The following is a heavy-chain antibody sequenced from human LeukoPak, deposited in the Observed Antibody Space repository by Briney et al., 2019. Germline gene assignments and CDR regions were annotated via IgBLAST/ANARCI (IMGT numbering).Heavy chain of an antibody. Sequence: GGSLRLSCAASGFTFSNYEMNWVRQAPEKGLEWVSDISSSGSTTYYADSVKGRFIISRDNAKNSLYLQMNSLRAEDTAVYYCARTFEGSTNYWGQGTLVTVSS. CDR1: GFTFSNYE. V-gene: IGHV3-48*03. J-gene: IGHJ4*02. CDR2: ISSSGSTT. CDR3: ARTFEGSTNY. D-gene: IGHD1-1*01.